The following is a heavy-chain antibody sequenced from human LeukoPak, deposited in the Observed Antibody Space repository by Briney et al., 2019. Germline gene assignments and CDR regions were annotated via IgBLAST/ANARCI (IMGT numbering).Heavy chain of an antibody. V-gene: IGHV4-38-2*02. D-gene: IGHD3-22*01. Sequence: KPSEALSLTCTVSGYSISSGYYWGWIRQPPGKGLEWIGSIYHSGSTYYNPSLKSRVTISVDTSKNQFSLKLSSVTAADTAVYYCARSGHSSGYFHYWGQGTLITVSS. J-gene: IGHJ4*02. CDR2: IYHSGST. CDR3: ARSGHSSGYFHY. CDR1: GYSISSGYY.